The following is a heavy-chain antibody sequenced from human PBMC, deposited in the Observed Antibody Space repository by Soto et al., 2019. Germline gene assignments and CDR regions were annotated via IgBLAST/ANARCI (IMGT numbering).Heavy chain of an antibody. Sequence: SETLSLTCAVYGGSFSGYYWSWIRQPPGKGLEWIGEINHSGSTNYNPSLKSRVTISVDTSKNQFSLKLSSVTAADTAVYYCARARKASGDYFDYWGQGTLVTVSP. D-gene: IGHD4-17*01. CDR2: INHSGST. V-gene: IGHV4-34*01. CDR3: ARARKASGDYFDY. J-gene: IGHJ4*02. CDR1: GGSFSGYY.